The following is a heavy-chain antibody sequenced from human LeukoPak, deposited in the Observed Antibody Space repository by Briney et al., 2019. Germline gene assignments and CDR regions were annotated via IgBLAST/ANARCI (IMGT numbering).Heavy chain of an antibody. Sequence: ASVKVSCKASGYTFTGYYMHWVRQAPGQGLEWMGWINPNSGGTNYAHKFQGRVTMTRDTSISTAYMELSRVRSDDTAVYYCARFTSGYYGYFDYWGQGTLVTVSS. D-gene: IGHD3-22*01. CDR2: INPNSGGT. V-gene: IGHV1-2*02. CDR3: ARFTSGYYGYFDY. CDR1: GYTFTGYY. J-gene: IGHJ4*02.